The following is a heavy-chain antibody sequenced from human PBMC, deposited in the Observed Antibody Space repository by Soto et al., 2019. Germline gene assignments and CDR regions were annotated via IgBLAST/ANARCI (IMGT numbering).Heavy chain of an antibody. CDR1: DGSISSNYY. CDR2: IHYRGSN. J-gene: IGHJ4*02. Sequence: QVELQESGPRLVKPSETLSLTCTVSDGSISSNYYWSWIRQPPGKGLEWIGYIHYRGSNNNNPSLMSRVTISVDTSKNQSSLELSSVTAADTAVYYCAGAIIDVWGNYRLDYWGQGTLVTVSS. D-gene: IGHD3-16*02. V-gene: IGHV4-61*01. CDR3: AGAIIDVWGNYRLDY.